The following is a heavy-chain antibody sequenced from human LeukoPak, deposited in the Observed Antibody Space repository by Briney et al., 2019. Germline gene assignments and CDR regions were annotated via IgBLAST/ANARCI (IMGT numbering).Heavy chain of an antibody. Sequence: SETLSLTCTVSGGSISSYYWSWIRQPPGKGLEWIGYIYYSGSTNYNPSLKSRVTISVDTSKNQLSLKLSSVTAADTAVYYCARGEGYCSGDSCYFGWGYWYFDLWGRGTLVTVSS. D-gene: IGHD2-15*01. J-gene: IGHJ2*01. CDR2: IYYSGST. CDR3: ARGEGYCSGDSCYFGWGYWYFDL. V-gene: IGHV4-59*01. CDR1: GGSISSYY.